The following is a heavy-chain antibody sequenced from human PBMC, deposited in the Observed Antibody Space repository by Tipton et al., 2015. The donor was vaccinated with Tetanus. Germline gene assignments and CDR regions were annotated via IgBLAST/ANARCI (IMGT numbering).Heavy chain of an antibody. D-gene: IGHD1-26*01. CDR2: INHSGST. V-gene: IGHV4-34*01. CDR3: ARHSGSYPFDY. J-gene: IGHJ4*02. CDR1: AGSFSGYY. Sequence: TLSLTCAVYAGSFSGYYWTWIRQSPGEGLEWIGEINHSGSTNYNPSLKSRVTTSVDTSKNQFSLKLSSVTAADTAVYYCARHSGSYPFDYWGQGTLVTVSS.